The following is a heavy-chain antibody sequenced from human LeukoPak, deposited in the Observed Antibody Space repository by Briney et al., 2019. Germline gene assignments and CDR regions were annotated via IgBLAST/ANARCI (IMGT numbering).Heavy chain of an antibody. CDR1: GGSFSGYY. J-gene: IGHJ4*02. CDR3: ARGGVATITDYFDY. CDR2: IYYSGST. D-gene: IGHD5-12*01. Sequence: SETLSLTCAGYGGSFSGYYWSWIRQPPGKGLEWIGDIYYSGSTNYNPSLKSRVTISVDTSKNQFSLKPSSVPAADPAVYYCARGGVATITDYFDYWGQGTLVTVSS. V-gene: IGHV4-59*01.